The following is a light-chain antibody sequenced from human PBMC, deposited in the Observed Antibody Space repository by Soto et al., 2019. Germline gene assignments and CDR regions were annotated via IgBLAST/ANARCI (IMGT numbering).Light chain of an antibody. CDR1: QSLGSGY. V-gene: IGKV3-20*01. CDR2: AAS. Sequence: ILLTQSPGTLSLSPGDRATLSCSASQSLGSGYLAWYRQKPGQAPRILIYAASSRATGVPDRFSGSGSGTDFSLTIIRLEPEEFAVYYCQQYDSSPRTFGQGTQVEI. J-gene: IGKJ1*01. CDR3: QQYDSSPRT.